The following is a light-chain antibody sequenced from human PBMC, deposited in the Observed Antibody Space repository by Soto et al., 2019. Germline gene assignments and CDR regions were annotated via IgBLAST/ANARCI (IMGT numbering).Light chain of an antibody. Sequence: DIQMTQSPSSLSASVGDRVTITCQASHDITSYLNWYQQKPGKAPKLLIYAASSLQSGVPSRFSADGSGTDFTLTISSLQPEDFATYYCQQSSSTPPFTFGPGTKVDIK. CDR3: QQSSSTPPFT. J-gene: IGKJ3*01. V-gene: IGKV1-39*01. CDR1: HDITSY. CDR2: AAS.